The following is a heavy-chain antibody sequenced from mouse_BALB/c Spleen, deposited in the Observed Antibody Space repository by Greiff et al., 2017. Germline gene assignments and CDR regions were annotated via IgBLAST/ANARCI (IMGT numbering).Heavy chain of an antibody. CDR1: GFTFTDYY. CDR3: ARDWGGYYWYFDV. CDR2: IRNKANGYTT. Sequence: DVKLVESGGGLVQPGGSLRLSCATSGFTFTDYYMSWVRQPPGKALEWLGFIRNKANGYTTEYSASVKGRFTISRDNSQIILYLQMNTLRAEDSATYYCARDWGGYYWYFDVWGAGTTVTVSS. D-gene: IGHD1-1*02. J-gene: IGHJ1*01. V-gene: IGHV7-3*02.